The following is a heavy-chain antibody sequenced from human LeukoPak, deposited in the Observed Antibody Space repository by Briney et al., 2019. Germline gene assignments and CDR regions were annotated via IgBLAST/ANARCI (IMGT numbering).Heavy chain of an antibody. J-gene: IGHJ4*02. CDR2: TNTSGST. CDR1: GGSISGYY. V-gene: IGHV4-4*07. CDR3: ARNTPKRGSYGYYFDY. D-gene: IGHD1-26*01. Sequence: NPSETLSLTCTVSGGSISGYYWTWIRQPAGKGLEWIGRTNTSGSTNYNPPLKSRVTMSVDTSKNQFSLNLSSVTAADTAVYYCARNTPKRGSYGYYFDYWGQGSLVTVSS.